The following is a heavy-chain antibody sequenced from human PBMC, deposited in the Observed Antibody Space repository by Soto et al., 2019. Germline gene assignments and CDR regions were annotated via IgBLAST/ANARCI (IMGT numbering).Heavy chain of an antibody. CDR3: VRTVAVAGTNVPDYFDH. Sequence: KPSETLSLTCAVSGYAISNGYYWGWVRQPPGEGLEWIGDSHQSGSTHHSPSLKGRVITSMLTSKNQFSLDLIPVTAADTAVYYCVRTVAVAGTNVPDYFDHWGQGXQVTVSS. D-gene: IGHD6-19*01. J-gene: IGHJ4*02. V-gene: IGHV4-38-2*01. CDR1: GYAISNGYY. CDR2: SHQSGST.